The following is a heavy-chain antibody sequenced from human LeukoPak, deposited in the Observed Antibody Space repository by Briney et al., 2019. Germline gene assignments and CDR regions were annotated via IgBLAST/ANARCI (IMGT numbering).Heavy chain of an antibody. CDR3: ARGRGGYYGSGSFSGGDY. D-gene: IGHD3-10*01. J-gene: IGHJ4*02. CDR1: GFTSSSYG. CDR2: ISYDGGNK. V-gene: IGHV3-30*03. Sequence: GGSLRLSCAASGFTSSSYGMHWVRQAPGKGLEWVAVISYDGGNKYYADSVKGRFTISRDNSKNTLYLQMNSLRAEDTAVYYCARGRGGYYGSGSFSGGDYWGQGTLVTVSS.